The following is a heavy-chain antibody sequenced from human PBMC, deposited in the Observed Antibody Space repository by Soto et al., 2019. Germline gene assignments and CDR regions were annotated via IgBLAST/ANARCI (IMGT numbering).Heavy chain of an antibody. V-gene: IGHV1-2*04. Sequence: ASVKASCKASGYTFTGSYMHWVRQAPGQGLEWMGWINPNSGGTNYAQKFQGWVTMTRDTSISTDYMELSRLRSDDTAVYYCARDSVTYGDYYYYGMDVWGQGNTVTVSS. CDR1: GYTFTGSY. D-gene: IGHD3-16*01. CDR3: ARDSVTYGDYYYYGMDV. CDR2: INPNSGGT. J-gene: IGHJ6*02.